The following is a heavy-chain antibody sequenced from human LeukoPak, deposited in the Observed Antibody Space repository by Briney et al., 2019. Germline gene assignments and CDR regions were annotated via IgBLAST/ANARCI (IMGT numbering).Heavy chain of an antibody. V-gene: IGHV3-48*03. CDR1: GFTFSSYE. CDR3: ARDQGMATIRYFDY. J-gene: IGHJ4*02. D-gene: IGHD5-24*01. CDR2: ISSSGSTI. Sequence: GGSLRLSCAASGFTFSSYEMNWVRQAPGKGLEWVSYISSSGSTIYYADSVKGRFTISRDNAKNSLYLQMNSLGAEDTAVYYCARDQGMATIRYFDYWGQGTLVTVSS.